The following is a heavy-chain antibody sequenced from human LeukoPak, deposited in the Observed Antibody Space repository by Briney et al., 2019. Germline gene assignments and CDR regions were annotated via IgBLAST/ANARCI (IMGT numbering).Heavy chain of an antibody. CDR3: ARGVGDYVWGSYRCVWFDY. V-gene: IGHV4-34*01. D-gene: IGHD3-16*02. CDR2: INHSGST. Sequence: SETLSLTCAVYGGSFSGYYWSWIRQPPGKGLEWIGEINHSGSTNYNPSLKSRVTISVDTSKNQFSLKLSSVTAADTAVYYCARGVGDYVWGSYRCVWFDYWGQGTLVTVSS. J-gene: IGHJ4*02. CDR1: GGSFSGYY.